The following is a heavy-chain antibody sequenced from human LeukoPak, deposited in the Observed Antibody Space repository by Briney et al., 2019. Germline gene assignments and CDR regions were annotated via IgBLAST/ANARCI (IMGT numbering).Heavy chain of an antibody. Sequence: ASVKVSCKASGYTFTSYDINWVRQATGQGLEWMGWMNPNSGNTGDAQKFQGRVTMTRNTSISTAYMEMSSLRSEDTAVYYCARVTPDFWSGYRNYWGQGTLVTVSS. CDR1: GYTFTSYD. V-gene: IGHV1-8*01. D-gene: IGHD3-3*01. J-gene: IGHJ4*02. CDR3: ARVTPDFWSGYRNY. CDR2: MNPNSGNT.